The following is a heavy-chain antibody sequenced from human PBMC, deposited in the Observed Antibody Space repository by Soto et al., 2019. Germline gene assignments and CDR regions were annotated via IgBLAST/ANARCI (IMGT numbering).Heavy chain of an antibody. Sequence: ASVKVSCKASGYTFTSYGISWVRQAPGQGLEWMGWISAYNGNTNYAQKLQGRVTMTTDTSTSTAYMELRSLRSDDTAVYYCATEDIQPWPRYFDYWGQGTLVTVSS. D-gene: IGHD5-18*01. J-gene: IGHJ4*02. CDR1: GYTFTSYG. V-gene: IGHV1-18*01. CDR3: ATEDIQPWPRYFDY. CDR2: ISAYNGNT.